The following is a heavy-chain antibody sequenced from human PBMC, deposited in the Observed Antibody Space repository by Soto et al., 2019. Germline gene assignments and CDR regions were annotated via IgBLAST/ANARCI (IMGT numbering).Heavy chain of an antibody. CDR1: GFYFNNYG. CDR3: AREDRIKIPAVVDF. D-gene: IGHD2-2*01. V-gene: IGHV3-21*01. J-gene: IGHJ4*02. Sequence: GSLRLSCAVSGFYFNNYGINWVRQAPGKGLEWVSSVSKSDYTYYSDSVKGRFTISRDNAKNSVSLQMNSLRAEDTAVYYCAREDRIKIPAVVDFWGQGTMVTVSS. CDR2: VSKSDYT.